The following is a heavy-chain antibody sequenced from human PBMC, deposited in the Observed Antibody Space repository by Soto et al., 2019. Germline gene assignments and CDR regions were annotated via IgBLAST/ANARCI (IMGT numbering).Heavy chain of an antibody. D-gene: IGHD1-26*01. V-gene: IGHV3-11*01. Sequence: QVQLVESGGGLVKPGGSLRLSCAASGFTFSDYYMSWIRQAPGKGLEWVSYISSSGSTIYYADSVKGRFTSSRDNAKKSLYLPMNSLRAEDAAVYYCASGAPPRYYYYYYMDVWGKGTTVTVSS. CDR2: ISSSGSTI. CDR3: ASGAPPRYYYYYYMDV. J-gene: IGHJ6*03. CDR1: GFTFSDYY.